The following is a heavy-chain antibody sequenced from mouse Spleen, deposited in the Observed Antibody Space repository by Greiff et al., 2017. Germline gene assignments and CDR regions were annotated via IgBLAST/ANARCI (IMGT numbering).Heavy chain of an antibody. CDR1: GYTFTSYW. Sequence: VQLQQPGAELVKPGASVKLSCKASGYTFTSYWMHWVKQRPGRGLEWIGRIDPNSGGTKYNEKFKSKATLTVDKPSSTAYMQLSSLTSEDSAVYYCARLGIPLDYDGYAMDYWGQGTSVTVSS. CDR3: ARLGIPLDYDGYAMDY. J-gene: IGHJ4*01. V-gene: IGHV1-72*01. D-gene: IGHD2-4*01. CDR2: IDPNSGGT.